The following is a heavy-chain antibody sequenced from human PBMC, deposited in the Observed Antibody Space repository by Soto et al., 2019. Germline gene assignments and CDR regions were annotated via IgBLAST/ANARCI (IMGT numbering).Heavy chain of an antibody. V-gene: IGHV3-9*01. CDR2: ISWNSGSI. J-gene: IGHJ6*02. CDR3: AKSRGAVARRYGMDV. Sequence: EVQLVESGGGLVQPGRSLRLSCAASGFTFDDYAMHWVRQAPGKGLEWVSGISWNSGSIGYADSVKGRFTISRDNAKNSLYLQMNSLRAEDTALYYCAKSRGAVARRYGMDVWGQGTTVTVSS. CDR1: GFTFDDYA. D-gene: IGHD6-19*01.